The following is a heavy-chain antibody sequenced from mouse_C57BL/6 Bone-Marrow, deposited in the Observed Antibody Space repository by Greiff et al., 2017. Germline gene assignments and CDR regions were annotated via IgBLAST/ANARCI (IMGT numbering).Heavy chain of an antibody. CDR2: IRSKSNNYAT. D-gene: IGHD1-1*01. V-gene: IGHV10-1*01. Sequence: EVKLMESGGGLVQPKGSLKLSCAASGFSFNTYAMNWVRQAPGKGLEWVARIRSKSNNYATYYADSVKDRFTISRDDSESMLYLQMNNLKTEDTAMYYCVGTVVATDAMDYWGQGTSVTVSS. CDR3: VGTVVATDAMDY. J-gene: IGHJ4*01. CDR1: GFSFNTYA.